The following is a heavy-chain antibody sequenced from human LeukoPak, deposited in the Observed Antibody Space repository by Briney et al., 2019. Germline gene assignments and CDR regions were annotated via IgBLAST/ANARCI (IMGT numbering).Heavy chain of an antibody. Sequence: ASVKVSCKASGGTFSSYAISWVRQAPGQGLEWMGRIIPILGIANYAQKFQGRVTITADKSTSTAYMELSSLRSEDTAVYYCASYVDTAMVSAKEYYYWGQGTLVTVSS. D-gene: IGHD5-18*01. CDR3: ASYVDTAMVSAKEYYY. V-gene: IGHV1-69*04. CDR1: GGTFSSYA. J-gene: IGHJ4*02. CDR2: IIPILGIA.